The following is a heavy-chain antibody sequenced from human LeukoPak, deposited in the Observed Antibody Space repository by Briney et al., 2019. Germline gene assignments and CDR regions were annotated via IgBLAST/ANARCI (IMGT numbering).Heavy chain of an antibody. CDR3: ARERGKVLQHIVVVTAGPTGWFDP. CDR2: ISAYNGNT. CDR1: GYTFTGYY. Sequence: ASVKVSCKASGYTFTGYYMHWVRQAPGQGLEWMGWISAYNGNTNYAQKLQGRVTTTTDTSTSTAYMELRSLRSDDTAVYYCARERGKVLQHIVVVTAGPTGWFDPWGQGTLVTVSS. V-gene: IGHV1-18*04. D-gene: IGHD2-21*02. J-gene: IGHJ5*02.